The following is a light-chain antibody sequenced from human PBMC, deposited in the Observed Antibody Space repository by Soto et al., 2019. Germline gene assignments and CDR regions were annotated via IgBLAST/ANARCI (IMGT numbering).Light chain of an antibody. Sequence: EVVLTQSPATLSVSPGNRATLSCRASQYIGSAVAWYHQRSGQAPRILIFDASIRVPTTPARFSGSVSGTEFTLPTSSLESEDFEVYFCQQYGDRPRTFGQGTKVDIK. V-gene: IGKV3-15*01. J-gene: IGKJ1*01. CDR2: DAS. CDR1: QYIGSA. CDR3: QQYGDRPRT.